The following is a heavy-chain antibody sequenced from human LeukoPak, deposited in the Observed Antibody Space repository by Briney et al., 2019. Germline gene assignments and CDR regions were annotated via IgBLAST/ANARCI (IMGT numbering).Heavy chain of an antibody. D-gene: IGHD3-22*01. J-gene: IGHJ4*02. CDR3: ARVFYYDSSGYPDY. V-gene: IGHV4-39*01. CDR1: GGSISSSSYY. Sequence: SETLSLTCTVSGGSISSSSYYWGWIRQPPGKGLEWIGSIYYSGSTYYNPSLKSRVTISVDTSKNQFSLKLSSVTAADTAVYYCARVFYYDSSGYPDYWGQGTLVTVSS. CDR2: IYYSGST.